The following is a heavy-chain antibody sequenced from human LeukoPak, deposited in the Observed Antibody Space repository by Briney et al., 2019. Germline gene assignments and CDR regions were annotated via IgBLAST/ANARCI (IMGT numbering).Heavy chain of an antibody. J-gene: IGHJ6*03. CDR2: ISAYNGNT. V-gene: IGHV1-18*01. D-gene: IGHD6-19*01. Sequence: ASVKVSCKASGYTFTSYGISWVRQAPGQGLEWMGWISAYNGNTNYAQKLQGRVTMTTDTSTSTAYMELRSLRSEDTAVYYCARLRESSGWYPPMNYYYYYMDVWGKGTTVTISS. CDR1: GYTFTSYG. CDR3: ARLRESSGWYPPMNYYYYYMDV.